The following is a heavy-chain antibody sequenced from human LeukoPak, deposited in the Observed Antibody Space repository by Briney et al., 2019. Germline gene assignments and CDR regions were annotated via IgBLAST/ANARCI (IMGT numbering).Heavy chain of an antibody. Sequence: GGSLRLSCAASGFSFNNYAMYWVRQAPGKGLEWVALISYDGGDKYYAESMKGRITISRDNAENTLYLQMNNLRPDDTAFYFCVKEGVEYRYSYGDYWGQGTLVTVSS. CDR3: VKEGVEYRYSYGDY. CDR1: GFSFNNYA. D-gene: IGHD3-16*01. J-gene: IGHJ4*02. V-gene: IGHV3-30*18. CDR2: ISYDGGDK.